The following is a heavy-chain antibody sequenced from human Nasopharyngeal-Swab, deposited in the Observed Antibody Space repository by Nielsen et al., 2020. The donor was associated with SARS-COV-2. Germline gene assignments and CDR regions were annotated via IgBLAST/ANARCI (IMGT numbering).Heavy chain of an antibody. CDR3: AKDDRITMISVVTIFDS. CDR2: LSGSGGNT. CDR1: GFTFSSYA. J-gene: IGHJ4*02. Sequence: GGSLRLSCAASGFTFSSYAMSWVRQAPGKGLEWVSALSGSGGNTYYADAVKGRFTISRDNSKNTLYLQMNSLRAEDTAVYYCAKDDRITMISVVTIFDSWGQGTLITVSS. D-gene: IGHD3-22*01. V-gene: IGHV3-23*01.